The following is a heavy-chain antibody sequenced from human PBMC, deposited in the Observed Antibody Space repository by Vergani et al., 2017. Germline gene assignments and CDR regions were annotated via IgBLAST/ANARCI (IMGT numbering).Heavy chain of an antibody. CDR2: IYYSGST. V-gene: IGHV4-59*08. CDR3: ARQEGPRGIFDY. CDR1: GGSISSYY. D-gene: IGHD3-10*01. J-gene: IGHJ4*02. Sequence: QVQLQESGPGLVKPSETLSLTCTVSGGSISSYYWSWIRQPPGKGLEWIGYIYYSGSTNYNPSLKSRGTISVDTSKNQFSLKLSSVTAADTAVYYCARQEGPRGIFDYWGQGTLVTVSS.